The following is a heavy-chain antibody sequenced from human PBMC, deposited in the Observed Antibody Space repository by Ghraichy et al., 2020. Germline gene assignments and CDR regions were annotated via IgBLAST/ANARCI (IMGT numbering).Heavy chain of an antibody. V-gene: IGHV1-2*02. CDR3: ARDRRDCSGGSCPTFDY. Sequence: SVKVSCKASGYTFTGYYMHWVRQAPGQGLEWMGWINPNSGGTNYAQKFQGRVTMTRDTSISTAYMELSRLRSDDTAVYYCARDRRDCSGGSCPTFDYWGQGTLVTVSS. D-gene: IGHD2-15*01. CDR1: GYTFTGYY. J-gene: IGHJ4*02. CDR2: INPNSGGT.